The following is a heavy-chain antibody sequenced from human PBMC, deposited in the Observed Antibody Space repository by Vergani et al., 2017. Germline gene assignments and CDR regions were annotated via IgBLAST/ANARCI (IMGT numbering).Heavy chain of an antibody. D-gene: IGHD1-26*01. Sequence: QLQLQESGPGLVKPSETLSLTCIVSGDSINNGNYSWGWIRQPPGKGLEWIGSVYYNGSTYYNPSLKSRVTTSVDTSKNQFSLQLNSVTAADTAVYYCARLSSGSSSALHAFDIWGQGTMVTVSS. CDR3: ARLSSGSSSALHAFDI. CDR2: VYYNGST. V-gene: IGHV4-39*01. CDR1: GDSINNGNYS. J-gene: IGHJ3*02.